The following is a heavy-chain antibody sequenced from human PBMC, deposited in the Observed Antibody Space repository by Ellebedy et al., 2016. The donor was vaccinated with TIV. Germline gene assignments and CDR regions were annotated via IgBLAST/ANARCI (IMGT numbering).Heavy chain of an antibody. J-gene: IGHJ4*02. D-gene: IGHD3-9*01. CDR3: ARQGMARYFDWTFDY. CDR2: IYYSGST. Sequence: MPSETLSLTCTVSGGSIRSSSYYWGWIRQPPGKGLEWIGSIYYSGSTYYNPSLESRVTISGDTSRNQFSLKVTSVTAADTAVYYCARQGMARYFDWTFDYWGQGTLVTVSS. CDR1: GGSIRSSSYY. V-gene: IGHV4-39*01.